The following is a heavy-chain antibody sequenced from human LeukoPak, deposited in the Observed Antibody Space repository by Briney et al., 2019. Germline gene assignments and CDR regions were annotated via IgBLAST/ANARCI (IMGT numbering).Heavy chain of an antibody. CDR1: GYSISSGYY. Sequence: SETLSLTCTVSGYSISSGYYWGWIRQPPGKGLEWIGSIYHSGSTYYNPSLKSRVTISVDTPKNQFSLKLSSVTAADTAVYYCARDGGYSSSWYYSDYWGQGTLVTVSS. D-gene: IGHD6-13*01. CDR3: ARDGGYSSSWYYSDY. J-gene: IGHJ4*02. V-gene: IGHV4-38-2*02. CDR2: IYHSGST.